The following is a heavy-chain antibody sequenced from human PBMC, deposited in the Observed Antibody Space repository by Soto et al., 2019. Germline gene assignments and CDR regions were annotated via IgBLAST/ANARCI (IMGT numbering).Heavy chain of an antibody. D-gene: IGHD3-16*01. J-gene: IGHJ4*02. CDR2: IHGTRSII. CDR1: GFTFSIHA. Sequence: EVQLVESGGGLVQPGGSLRLSCEVSGFTFSIHAMNWVRQAPGKGLEWVAYIHGTRSIIYYADSVKGRFTISRDNAKNSLFLQIDSLRAEDTDVYYCARDARNPDYDYCGQGTLVAVSS. CDR3: ARDARNPDYDY. V-gene: IGHV3-48*01.